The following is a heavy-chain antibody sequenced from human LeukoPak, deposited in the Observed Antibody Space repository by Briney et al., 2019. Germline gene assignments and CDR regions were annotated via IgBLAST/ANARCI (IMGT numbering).Heavy chain of an antibody. CDR1: GGSISSYY. D-gene: IGHD5-24*01. J-gene: IGHJ4*02. Sequence: SETLSLTCTVSGGSISSYYWSWIRQPAGKGLEWIGRIYTSGSTNYNPSLKSRVTMSVDTSKNQFSLKLSSVTAADTAVYYCATVEMATITLDYWGQGTLVTVSS. CDR2: IYTSGST. V-gene: IGHV4-4*07. CDR3: ATVEMATITLDY.